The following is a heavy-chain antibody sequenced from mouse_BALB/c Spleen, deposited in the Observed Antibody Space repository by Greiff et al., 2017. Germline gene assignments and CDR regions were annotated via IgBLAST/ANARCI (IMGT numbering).Heavy chain of an antibody. CDR1: GFTFSSYT. CDR2: ISNGGGST. V-gene: IGHV5-12-2*01. CDR3: AKRGYDGAMDY. Sequence: EVMLVESGGGLVQPGGSLKLSCAASGFTFSSYTMSWVRQTPEKRLEWVAYISNGGGSTYYPDTVKGRFTISRDNAKNTLYLQMSSLKSEDTAMYYCAKRGYDGAMDYWGQGTSVTVSS. J-gene: IGHJ4*01. D-gene: IGHD2-14*01.